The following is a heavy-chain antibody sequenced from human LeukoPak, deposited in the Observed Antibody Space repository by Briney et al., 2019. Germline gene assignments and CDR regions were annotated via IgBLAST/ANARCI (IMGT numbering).Heavy chain of an antibody. V-gene: IGHV1-2*02. Sequence: ASVKVSCKASGYTFTRYYIHWVRQAPGQELEWMGWINPNSGGTNYAQKFQGRVTMTRDTSISTAYMELSRLRSDDTAVYYCARDYPPELYNYWGQGTLVTVSS. J-gene: IGHJ4*02. CDR2: INPNSGGT. D-gene: IGHD3-10*01. CDR3: ARDYPPELYNY. CDR1: GYTFTRYY.